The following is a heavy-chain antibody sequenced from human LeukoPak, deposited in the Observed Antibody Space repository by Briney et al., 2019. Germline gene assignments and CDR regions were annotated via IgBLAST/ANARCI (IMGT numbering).Heavy chain of an antibody. CDR3: AAFRGDY. J-gene: IGHJ4*02. D-gene: IGHD3-3*02. CDR2: INSGGST. V-gene: IGHV3-53*01. CDR1: AFTVSSDF. Sequence: RSLRLSCAASAFTVSSDFMSWVRQAPGQGLEWVALINSGGSTYYADSVKGRFTISRDNSKNTLNFQMNNLRAEDTAVYYCAAFRGDYWGQGTLVSVSS.